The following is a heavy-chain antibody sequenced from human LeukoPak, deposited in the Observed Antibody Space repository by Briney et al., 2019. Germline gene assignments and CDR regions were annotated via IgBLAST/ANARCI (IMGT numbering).Heavy chain of an antibody. CDR3: ARDRWENWYFDL. CDR2: IYTSGST. D-gene: IGHD1-26*01. Sequence: TLSLTCTVSGGSISSASYYWSWIRQPAGKGLEWIGRIYTSGSTNYNPSLKSRVTISVDTSKNQFSLKLSSVTAADTAVYYCARDRWENWYFDLWGRGTLVTVSS. CDR1: GGSISSASYY. J-gene: IGHJ2*01. V-gene: IGHV4-61*02.